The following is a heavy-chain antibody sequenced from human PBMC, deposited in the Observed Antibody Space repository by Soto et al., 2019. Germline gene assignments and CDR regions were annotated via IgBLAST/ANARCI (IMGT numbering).Heavy chain of an antibody. CDR3: ARDIDFEIDY. J-gene: IGHJ4*02. Sequence: QVQLVQSGAEVQKPGASVKVSCKTSGYIFNNFGITWVRQAPGLGLEWLGWIYSKAGTINFAQKFQGRVTMTTDTSTSTAYMELRSLTFDGSAVYCCARDIDFEIDYWCQGTLFTVS. D-gene: IGHD3-9*01. CDR2: IYSKAGTI. V-gene: IGHV1-18*01. CDR1: GYIFNNFG.